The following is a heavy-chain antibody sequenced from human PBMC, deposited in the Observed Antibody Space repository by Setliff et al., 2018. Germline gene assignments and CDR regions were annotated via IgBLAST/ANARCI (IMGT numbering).Heavy chain of an antibody. D-gene: IGHD2-2*01. CDR1: GYTFSTYG. J-gene: IGHJ3*02. CDR2: ISPYNGYI. CDR3: TSDTNIVVVPPHRTAFDI. Sequence: ASVKVPCKASGYTFSTYGIAWVRQAPGQGLEWMGWISPYNGYIIYAHKFQGRVTMTTDTSTGTADMELRNLRSDDTAVYYCTSDTNIVVVPPHRTAFDIWGQGTMVT. V-gene: IGHV1-18*01.